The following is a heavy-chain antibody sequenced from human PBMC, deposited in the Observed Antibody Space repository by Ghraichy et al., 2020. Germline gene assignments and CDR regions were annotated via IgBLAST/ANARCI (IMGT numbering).Heavy chain of an antibody. Sequence: SQTRSLTCTVSGGSVSSGSYYWSWIRQPPGKGLEWIGYIYYSGSTNYNPSLKSRVTISEDTSKNQFSLKLSSVTAAYTAVYYCARDQAPRFGDYYYYMDVWGKGTTVTVSS. CDR2: IYYSGST. J-gene: IGHJ6*03. CDR3: ARDQAPRFGDYYYYMDV. V-gene: IGHV4-61*01. D-gene: IGHD3-10*01. CDR1: GGSVSSGSYY.